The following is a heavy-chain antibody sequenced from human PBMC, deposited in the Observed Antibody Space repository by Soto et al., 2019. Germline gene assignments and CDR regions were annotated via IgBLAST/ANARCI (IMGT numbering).Heavy chain of an antibody. CDR2: IYYSGSA. V-gene: IGHV4-30-4*01. D-gene: IGHD3-3*01. CDR3: ARAGRLPFFGGGRDGFDV. CDR1: GNSISSGDYY. J-gene: IGHJ3*01. Sequence: PSETLSLTCTVSGNSISSGDYYWSWVRQSPGKGLDWIGYIYYSGSAYYNPSLKSRPTISVDTSRNEFSLKLSSVTAADTAAYYCARAGRLPFFGGGRDGFDVRGQGTMVTVSP.